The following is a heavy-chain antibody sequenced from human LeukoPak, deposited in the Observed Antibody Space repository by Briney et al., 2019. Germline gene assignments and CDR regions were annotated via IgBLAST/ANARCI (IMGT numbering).Heavy chain of an antibody. CDR3: ARRLGSVSPFDP. V-gene: IGHV4-39*01. J-gene: IGHJ5*02. CDR1: AASTSSSSYY. CDR2: IFFTGST. D-gene: IGHD4-11*01. Sequence: PSQTLSLTCTLSAASTSSSSYYWGWLRQPPGKGLEWIGRIFFTGSTYYNPSLKSRVTMSVDTSKNQFSLKLSSVTAADTAVYYCARRLGSVSPFDPWGQGTLVTVSS.